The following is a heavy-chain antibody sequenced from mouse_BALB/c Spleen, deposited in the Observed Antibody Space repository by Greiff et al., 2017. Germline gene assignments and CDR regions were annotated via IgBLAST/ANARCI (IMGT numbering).Heavy chain of an antibody. V-gene: IGHV5-17*02. Sequence: EVKLVESGGGLVQPGGSRKLSCAASGFTFSSFGMHWVRQAPEKGLEWVAYISSGSSTIYYADTVKGRFTFARDNPKNTLFLQMTSLRSEDTAMYYCARDIAYGSSFDVWGAGTTVTVSS. D-gene: IGHD1-1*01. CDR2: ISSGSSTI. CDR3: ARDIAYGSSFDV. CDR1: GFTFSSFG. J-gene: IGHJ1*01.